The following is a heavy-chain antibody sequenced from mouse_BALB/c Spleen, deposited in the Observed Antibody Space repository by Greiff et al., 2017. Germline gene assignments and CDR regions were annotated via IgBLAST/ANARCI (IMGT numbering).Heavy chain of an antibody. D-gene: IGHD2-4*01. Sequence: QVQLQQSGAELAKPGASVKMSCKASGYTFTSYWMHWVNQRPGQGLEWIGYINPSTGYTEYNQKFKDKATLTADKSSSTAYMQLSSLTSEDTAVYYCASLYDYDFDYWGQGTTLTVSS. CDR2: INPSTGYT. CDR3: ASLYDYDFDY. V-gene: IGHV1-7*01. CDR1: GYTFTSYW. J-gene: IGHJ2*01.